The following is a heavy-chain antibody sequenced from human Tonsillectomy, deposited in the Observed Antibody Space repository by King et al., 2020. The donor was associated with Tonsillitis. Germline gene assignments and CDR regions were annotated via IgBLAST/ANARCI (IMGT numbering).Heavy chain of an antibody. CDR1: GYPFTVYS. J-gene: IGHJ4*02. CDR3: ERGRAGEGSGDD. V-gene: IGHV1-2*02. CDR2: INPNSGGT. D-gene: IGHD1-26*01. Sequence: QLVPSVSAVKTPGASVKVSFNASGYPFTVYSLHLLRPAPGPGLEWMGWINPNSGGTNYAQKFQGRVTLTRDTSISPAYMELSRLRSDATAGEDWERGRAGEGSGDDWGQGTRGT.